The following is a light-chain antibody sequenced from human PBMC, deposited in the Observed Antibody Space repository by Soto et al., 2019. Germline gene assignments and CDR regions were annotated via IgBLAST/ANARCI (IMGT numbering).Light chain of an antibody. CDR3: QQYGNSQFT. CDR2: AAS. J-gene: IGKJ3*01. CDR1: QSVSSTS. Sequence: EIVLTQSPGTLSLSPGERATLSCRASQSVSSTSVAWYQQRPGQAPRLLMYAASTRATGIPDRFNGSGSGTDFTVTISRLEPEDFAVDYCQQYGNSQFTFGPGTKVDIK. V-gene: IGKV3-20*01.